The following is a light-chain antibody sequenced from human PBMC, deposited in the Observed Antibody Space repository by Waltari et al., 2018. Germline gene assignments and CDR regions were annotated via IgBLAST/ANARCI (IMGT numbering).Light chain of an antibody. CDR1: QPISTW. J-gene: IGKJ1*01. CDR2: EAF. CDR3: QQYNSYPWT. Sequence: DTQMTQSPSSLSASLGDTITITCRASQPISTWLAWYQQKAEKAPKLLIYEAFNLETGVPPRFSGSGSGTQFTLSISSLQPDDAATYFCQQYNSYPWTFGLGTTVE. V-gene: IGKV1-5*01.